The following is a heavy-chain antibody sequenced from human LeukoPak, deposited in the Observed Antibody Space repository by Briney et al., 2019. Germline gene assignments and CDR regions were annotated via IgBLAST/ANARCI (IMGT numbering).Heavy chain of an antibody. CDR1: GYTFTSYD. D-gene: IGHD3-10*01. CDR3: ARGIRITMVRGPRRGDYYFDY. Sequence: GASVKVSCKASGYTFTSYDINWVRQATGQGLERMGWMNPNSGNTGYAQKFQGRVTMTRNTSINTAYMELSSLRSEDTAVYYCARGIRITMVRGPRRGDYYFDYWGQGTLVTVSS. J-gene: IGHJ4*02. CDR2: MNPNSGNT. V-gene: IGHV1-8*01.